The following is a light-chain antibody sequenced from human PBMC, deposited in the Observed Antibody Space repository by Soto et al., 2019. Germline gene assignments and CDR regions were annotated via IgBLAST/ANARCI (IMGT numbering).Light chain of an antibody. CDR2: AAS. CDR3: QQLKSYPIT. J-gene: IGKJ5*01. Sequence: DIQLTQSPSFLSASVGDRVTITCRASQGINSYLAWNQQKPGEAPKLLIYAASTLQSGVPSRFSGSGSGTEFTLTISSLQPEDFATYSCQQLKSYPITFGQGTRLEIK. V-gene: IGKV1-9*01. CDR1: QGINSY.